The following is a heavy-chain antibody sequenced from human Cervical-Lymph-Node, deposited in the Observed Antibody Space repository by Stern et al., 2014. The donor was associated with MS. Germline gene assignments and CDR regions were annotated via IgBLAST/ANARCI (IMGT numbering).Heavy chain of an antibody. V-gene: IGHV1-69*01. D-gene: IGHD3-22*01. CDR3: ARGPDHSSGYYSAY. Sequence: VQLVESGAEVKKPGSSVKVSCKASGGTFSNYAISWVRQAPGQGLKWMGGIIPIFGTANYAQKFQGRVTITADESTSTAYMELSSLRSEDTAVYYCARGPDHSSGYYSAYWGQGTLVTVSS. J-gene: IGHJ4*02. CDR1: GGTFSNYA. CDR2: IIPIFGTA.